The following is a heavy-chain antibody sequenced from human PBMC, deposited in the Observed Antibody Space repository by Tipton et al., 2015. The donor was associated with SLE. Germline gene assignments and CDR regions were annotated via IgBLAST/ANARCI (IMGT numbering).Heavy chain of an antibody. J-gene: IGHJ5*02. CDR2: IYYSGNT. V-gene: IGHV4-39*01. CDR1: GGSISSSSYY. CDR3: ARHDTNYGRNWFDP. Sequence: TLSLTCTVSGGSISSSSYYWGWIRQAPGKGLEWIANIYYSGNTYYDPSLKSRFTISADTSKNHFSLRLSSATAADTAVYYCARHDTNYGRNWFDPWGQGTLVTVSS. D-gene: IGHD2-8*01.